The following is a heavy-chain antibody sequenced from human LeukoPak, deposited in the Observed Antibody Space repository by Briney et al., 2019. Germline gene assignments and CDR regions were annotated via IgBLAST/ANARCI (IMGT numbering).Heavy chain of an antibody. Sequence: KPSETLSLTCAVYGGSFSGYYWSWIRQPPGKGLEWIGEINHSGSTNYNPSLKSRVTISVDTSKNQFSLKLSSVTAADTAVYYCARYCSSTSCEAIDYWGQGTLVTVSS. D-gene: IGHD2-2*01. J-gene: IGHJ4*02. CDR1: GGSFSGYY. CDR2: INHSGST. CDR3: ARYCSSTSCEAIDY. V-gene: IGHV4-34*01.